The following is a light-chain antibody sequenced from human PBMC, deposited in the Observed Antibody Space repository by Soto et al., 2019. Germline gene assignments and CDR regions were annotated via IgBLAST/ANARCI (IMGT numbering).Light chain of an antibody. CDR1: RSNIGSNL. J-gene: IGLJ3*02. V-gene: IGLV1-44*01. CDR3: AAWDDSLNGLV. CDR2: NNN. Sequence: QSALTQPPSASGTPGQRVTISCSGSRSNIGSNLVNWYQQLPGTAPKLLMYNNNQRPSGVPDRFSGSKSGTSASLAISGLQSEDEADYHCAAWDDSLNGLVFGGGTQLT.